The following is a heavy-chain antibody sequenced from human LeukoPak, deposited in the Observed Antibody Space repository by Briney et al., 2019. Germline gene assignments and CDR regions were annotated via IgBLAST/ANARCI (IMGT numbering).Heavy chain of an antibody. J-gene: IGHJ4*02. D-gene: IGHD3-10*01. CDR1: GFTFSSYA. V-gene: IGHV3-23*01. CDR2: ISGSGGST. CDR3: ARGNYGSGSLRGYYDY. Sequence: GGSLRLSCAASGFTFSSYAMSWVRQAPGKGLEWVSAISGSGGSTYYADSVKGRFTISRDNSKNTLYLQMNSLRAEDTAVYYCARGNYGSGSLRGYYDYWGQGTLVNVSS.